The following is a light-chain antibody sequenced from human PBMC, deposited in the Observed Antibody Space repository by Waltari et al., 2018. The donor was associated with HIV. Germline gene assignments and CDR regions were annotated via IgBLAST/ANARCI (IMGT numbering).Light chain of an antibody. Sequence: DIQLTTFQSFLADSVGARVTITCRASQGISSYLAWYQQKPGKAPKLLIYAASTLQSGVPSRFSGSGSGTEFTLTISSLQPEDFATYYCQQLNSYRTFGQGTKVEIK. CDR2: AAS. CDR3: QQLNSYRT. J-gene: IGKJ1*01. V-gene: IGKV1-9*01. CDR1: QGISSY.